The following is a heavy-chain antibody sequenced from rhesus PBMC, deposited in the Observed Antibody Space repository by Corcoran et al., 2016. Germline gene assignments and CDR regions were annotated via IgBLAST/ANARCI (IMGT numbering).Heavy chain of an antibody. Sequence: QVQLQESGPGLVKPSETLSLTCAVSGDSISRDSISRGYWWTWIRQPPGKGLAWMGKNGGSSGNTYYKPSLKSRITISKDTSKNQFSLRLTSVTAGTAVYYCARRLVVSARDNGLDSWGQGVVVTVSS. D-gene: IGHD2-39*01. CDR1: GDSISRDSISRGYW. CDR3: ARRLVVSARDNGLDS. J-gene: IGHJ6*01. CDR2: NGGSSGNT. V-gene: IGHV4-65*02.